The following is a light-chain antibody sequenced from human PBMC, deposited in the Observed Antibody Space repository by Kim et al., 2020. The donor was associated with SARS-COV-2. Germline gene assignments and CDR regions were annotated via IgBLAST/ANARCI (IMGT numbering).Light chain of an antibody. J-gene: IGLJ3*02. Sequence: PGKTARIPCGGDNIGSKSIHWYQQKPGQAPVVVITYDSDRPSGIPDRFSGSNSGNTATLTISGVEAGDEADYYCQVWVGTSDPLVFGGGTQLTVL. CDR3: QVWVGTSDPLV. V-gene: IGLV3-21*04. CDR1: NIGSKS. CDR2: YDS.